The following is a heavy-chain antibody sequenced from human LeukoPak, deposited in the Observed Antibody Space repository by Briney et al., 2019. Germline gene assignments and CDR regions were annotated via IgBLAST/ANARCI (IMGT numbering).Heavy chain of an antibody. J-gene: IGHJ3*01. V-gene: IGHV3-23*01. CDR1: GFTFSSYS. D-gene: IGHD1-26*01. CDR2: VSDNGVNT. CDR3: ANEYSKGDV. Sequence: GGSLRLSCAASGFTFSSYSMNWVRQAPGKGLEWVSSVSDNGVNTYYADSVKGRFTISRDNSKNTLYLQMNSLRVEDAAVYYCANEYSKGDVWGQGTMVTVSS.